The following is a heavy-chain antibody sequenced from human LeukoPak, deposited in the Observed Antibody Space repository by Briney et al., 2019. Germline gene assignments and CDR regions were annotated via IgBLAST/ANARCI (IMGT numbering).Heavy chain of an antibody. V-gene: IGHV3-21*04. J-gene: IGHJ4*02. Sequence: GGSLRLSCAASGFTFSSYSMNWVRQAPGKGLEWVSSISSSSSYIYYADSVKGRFTISRDNAKNSLYLQMNSLRAEDTAVYYCAKWRGYCSSTSCPPVFDYWGQGTLVTVSS. CDR2: ISSSSSYI. D-gene: IGHD2-2*01. CDR3: AKWRGYCSSTSCPPVFDY. CDR1: GFTFSSYS.